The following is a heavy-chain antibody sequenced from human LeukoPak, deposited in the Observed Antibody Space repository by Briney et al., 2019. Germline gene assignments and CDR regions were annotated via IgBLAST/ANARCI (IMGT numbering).Heavy chain of an antibody. J-gene: IGHJ4*02. CDR1: GGTFSSYA. V-gene: IGHV1-69*13. CDR3: ARVGSGPRAVSGY. Sequence: SVKVSCKASGGTFSSYAISWVRQAPGQGLEWMGGIIPIFGTANYAQKFQGRVTITADESTSTAYMELSSLRSEDTAVYCCARVGSGPRAVSGYWGQGTLVTVSS. D-gene: IGHD6-19*01. CDR2: IIPIFGTA.